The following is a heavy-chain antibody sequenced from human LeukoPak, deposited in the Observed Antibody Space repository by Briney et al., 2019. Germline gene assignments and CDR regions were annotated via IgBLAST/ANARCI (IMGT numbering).Heavy chain of an antibody. J-gene: IGHJ3*02. V-gene: IGHV3-64*01. CDR1: GXXXSXXW. CDR3: ARHFSGVSYGAFDI. CDR2: ISSNGGNT. Sequence: GGSLRLSCAAXGXXXSXXWXXXVXXAXGXXLXXVXAISSNGGNTYYAKSVKGRXTXSRDNSKNTLYLQMGSLRPEDMAVYYCARHFSGVSYGAFDIWGQGTMVTVSS. D-gene: IGHD1-26*01.